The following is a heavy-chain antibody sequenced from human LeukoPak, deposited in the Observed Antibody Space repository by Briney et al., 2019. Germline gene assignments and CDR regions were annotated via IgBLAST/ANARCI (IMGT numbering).Heavy chain of an antibody. D-gene: IGHD3-10*02. Sequence: GGSLRLSCAASGFTFSSYEMNWVRQAPGKGLEWVSYISSSGSTIYYAHSVKGRLTISRDNAKNSLYLQMNSLRAEDTAVYYCAELGITMIGGVWGKGTTVTISS. J-gene: IGHJ6*04. CDR2: ISSSGSTI. CDR1: GFTFSSYE. CDR3: AELGITMIGGV. V-gene: IGHV3-48*03.